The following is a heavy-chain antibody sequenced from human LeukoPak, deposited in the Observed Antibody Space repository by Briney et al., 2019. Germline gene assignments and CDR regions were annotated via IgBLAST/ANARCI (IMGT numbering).Heavy chain of an antibody. Sequence: ASVKVSCKASGYTFTSYYMHWVRQAPGQGLEWMGIINPSGGSTIYAQKFLGRVIVTGDTSTSTVYMELSSLRSEDTAVYYCARIQPLGGRDAFDFWGQGTMVTVSS. J-gene: IGHJ3*01. CDR3: ARIQPLGGRDAFDF. D-gene: IGHD5-18*01. CDR2: INPSGGST. V-gene: IGHV1-46*01. CDR1: GYTFTSYY.